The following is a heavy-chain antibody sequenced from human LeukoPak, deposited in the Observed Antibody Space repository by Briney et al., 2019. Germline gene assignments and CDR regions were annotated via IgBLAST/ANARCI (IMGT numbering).Heavy chain of an antibody. CDR1: GFTFSNAW. D-gene: IGHD1-26*01. V-gene: IGHV3-7*03. CDR2: IKQDGSEK. J-gene: IGHJ4*02. Sequence: GGSLRLSCAASGFTFSNAWMNWVRQAPGKGLEWVANIKQDGSEKYFVDSVKGRFTISRDNAKNSLYLQMNSLRAEDTAVYYCARGTVGGSYFDYWGQGTLVTVSS. CDR3: ARGTVGGSYFDY.